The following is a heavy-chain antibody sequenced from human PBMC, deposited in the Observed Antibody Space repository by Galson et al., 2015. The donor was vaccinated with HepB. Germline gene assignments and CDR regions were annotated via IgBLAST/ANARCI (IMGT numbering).Heavy chain of an antibody. CDR1: GYSISRGYH. Sequence: ETLSLTCAVSGYSISRGYHWGWIRQPPGKGLEWIGTIHHSGSTYYNASLKSRVTISVDTSKNQFSLNLSSVTAADTAVYYCARVDWNPDYWGQGTLVTVSS. D-gene: IGHD1-1*01. CDR3: ARVDWNPDY. CDR2: IHHSGST. V-gene: IGHV4-38-2*01. J-gene: IGHJ4*02.